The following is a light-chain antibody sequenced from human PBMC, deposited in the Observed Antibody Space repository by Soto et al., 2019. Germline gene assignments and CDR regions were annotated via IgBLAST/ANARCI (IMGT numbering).Light chain of an antibody. Sequence: DVVMTQSPLSLPVTLGQPASISCRSSQSLVYSDGNTYLNWFQQRPGESPRRLIYKVSNRDSGVPDRFSGRGSGADFTLKISRVVAEDVGVYYCMQGAHWPPITFGQGTRLEIK. CDR3: MQGAHWPPIT. J-gene: IGKJ5*01. CDR2: KVS. CDR1: QSLVYSDGNTY. V-gene: IGKV2-30*01.